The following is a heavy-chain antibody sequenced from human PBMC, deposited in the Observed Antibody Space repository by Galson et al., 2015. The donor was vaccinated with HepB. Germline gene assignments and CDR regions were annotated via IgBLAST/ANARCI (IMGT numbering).Heavy chain of an antibody. J-gene: IGHJ3*02. V-gene: IGHV3-33*01. CDR2: IWYDGSNK. CDR3: ARVRRDMDAFEI. CDR1: GFTFSSYG. Sequence: SLRLSCAASGFTFSSYGIHWVRQAPGKGLEWVAVIWYDGSNKYYADSVKGRFTISRDNSKNTLYLQMNSLRAEDTAVYYCARVRRDMDAFEIWGQGTKVTVSS.